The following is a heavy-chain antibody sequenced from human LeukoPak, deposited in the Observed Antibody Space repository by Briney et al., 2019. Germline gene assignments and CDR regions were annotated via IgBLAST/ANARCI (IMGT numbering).Heavy chain of an antibody. D-gene: IGHD2-15*01. J-gene: IGHJ5*02. CDR2: IYYSGST. CDR3: ARARYCSCGSCWWFDP. Sequence: PSETLSLTCTVSDGSISSYYWSWIRQTPGKGLEWIGYIYYSGSTNYNPSLKSRVTISVDTSKNQFSLKLSSVTAADTAVYYCARARYCSCGSCWWFDPWGQGTLVTVSS. V-gene: IGHV4-59*08. CDR1: DGSISSYY.